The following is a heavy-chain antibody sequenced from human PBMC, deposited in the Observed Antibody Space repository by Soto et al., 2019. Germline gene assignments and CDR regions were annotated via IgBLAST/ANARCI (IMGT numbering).Heavy chain of an antibody. CDR1: GYTFTSYD. J-gene: IGHJ4*01. Sequence: ASVKVSCKASGYTFTSYDINWVRQASGQGLEWMGWMNPNSGNTGYAQKFQGRVTMTRNTSISTAYLQWSRLMASDTAIYYCARTMTAEAFDFWGQGTLVTVSS. CDR3: ARTMTAEAFDF. CDR2: MNPNSGNT. D-gene: IGHD4-17*01. V-gene: IGHV1-8*01.